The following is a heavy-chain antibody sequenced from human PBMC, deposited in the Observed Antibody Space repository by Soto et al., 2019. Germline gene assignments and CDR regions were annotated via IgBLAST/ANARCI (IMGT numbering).Heavy chain of an antibody. V-gene: IGHV1-24*01. CDR1: GYTLTELS. CDR3: AGITMIVVGAYGMDV. Sequence: ASVKVSCKVSGYTLTELSMHWVRQAPGKGLEWMGGFDPEDAEIIYAQKFQGRVTMTEDTSTDTAYMELSSLRSEDTAVYYCAGITMIVVGAYGMDVWGQGTTVTVYS. CDR2: FDPEDAEI. J-gene: IGHJ6*02. D-gene: IGHD3-22*01.